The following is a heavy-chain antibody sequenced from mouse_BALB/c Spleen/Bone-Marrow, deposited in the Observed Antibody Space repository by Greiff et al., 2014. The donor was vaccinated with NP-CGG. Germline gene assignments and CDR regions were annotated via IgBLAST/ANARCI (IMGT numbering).Heavy chain of an antibody. CDR3: ARQSYEGFAY. CDR1: GFTFSSYT. V-gene: IGHV5-12-2*01. Sequence: DVKLVESGGNLVQPGGSLKLPCAASGFTFSSYTMSWVRQTPEKRLEWVAYISNGGGSTYYPDTVKGRFTISRDNATNTLYLQMSSLKSEDTAMYYCARQSYEGFAYWGQGTLVTVSA. CDR2: ISNGGGST. J-gene: IGHJ3*01. D-gene: IGHD2-3*01.